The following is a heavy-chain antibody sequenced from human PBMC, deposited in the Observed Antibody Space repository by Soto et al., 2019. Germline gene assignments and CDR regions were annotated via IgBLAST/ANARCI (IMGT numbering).Heavy chain of an antibody. V-gene: IGHV1-69*13. D-gene: IGHD2-15*01. J-gene: IGHJ4*02. Sequence: SVKVSCKASGGTFSSYAISWVRPAPGQGLEWMGGIIPIFGTANYAQKFQGRATITADESTSTAYMELSSLRSEDTAVYYCAREVYCSGGSCQKYYFDYWGQGTLVTVSS. CDR1: GGTFSSYA. CDR2: IIPIFGTA. CDR3: AREVYCSGGSCQKYYFDY.